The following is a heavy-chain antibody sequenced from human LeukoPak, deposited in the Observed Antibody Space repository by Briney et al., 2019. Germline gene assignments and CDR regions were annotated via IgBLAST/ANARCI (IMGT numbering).Heavy chain of an antibody. CDR2: FDPEDGAT. CDR3: ATGRWHDPYFDY. D-gene: IGHD1-1*01. J-gene: IGHJ4*02. Sequence: ASVKVSCKVSGYTLTELSMHWVRQAPGKGLEWMGGFDPEDGATIYAQKFQGRVTMTEDTSTDTAYMELSSLRAEDTAVYYCATGRWHDPYFDYWAREPWTPSPQ. V-gene: IGHV1-24*01. CDR1: GYTLTELS.